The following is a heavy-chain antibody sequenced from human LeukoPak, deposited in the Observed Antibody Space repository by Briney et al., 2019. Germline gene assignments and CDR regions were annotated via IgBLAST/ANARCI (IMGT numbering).Heavy chain of an antibody. V-gene: IGHV4-59*01. J-gene: IGHJ4*02. CDR2: VFYSGTS. CDR1: GVSITTYY. D-gene: IGHD5-12*01. CDR3: ARSRIVATTHPYYFDF. Sequence: SETLSLTCNVSGVSITTYYWSWIRQTPGKGLQWIGYVFYSGTSTYNPSLKSQVSVSVDTSKNQFSLKLRSVTAADTAIYYCARSRIVATTHPYYFDFWGRGTLVTVSS.